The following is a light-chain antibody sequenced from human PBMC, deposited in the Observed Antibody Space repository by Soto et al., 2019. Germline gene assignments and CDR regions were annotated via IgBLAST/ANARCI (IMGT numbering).Light chain of an antibody. CDR1: QTISSW. CDR3: QQYNSYSGWT. J-gene: IGKJ1*01. Sequence: DIQMTQSPSTLSGSVGDRVTITCRASQTISSWLAWYQQKPGKAPKLLTYDASSLESGVPSRFSGSGSGTEFTLTISSLQPDDFATYYCQQYNSYSGWTFGQGTKVDI. V-gene: IGKV1-5*01. CDR2: DAS.